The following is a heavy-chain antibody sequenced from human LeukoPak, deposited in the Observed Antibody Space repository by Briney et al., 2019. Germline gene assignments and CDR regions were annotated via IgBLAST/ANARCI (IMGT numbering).Heavy chain of an antibody. D-gene: IGHD2-2*01. Sequence: PSETLFLTCTVSVGSFSSSSYYWGWFRQPPGKGLDWIGSIYYSGSTYYNPSLKSRVTISVDTSKNQFSLKLSSVTAADTAVYYCATGGYQLPLYYMDVWGKGTTVTGSS. CDR3: ATGGYQLPLYYMDV. J-gene: IGHJ6*03. CDR2: IYYSGST. CDR1: VGSFSSSSYY. V-gene: IGHV4-39*07.